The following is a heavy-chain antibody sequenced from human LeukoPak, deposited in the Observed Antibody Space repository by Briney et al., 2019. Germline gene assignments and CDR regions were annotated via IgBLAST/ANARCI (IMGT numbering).Heavy chain of an antibody. Sequence: GGSLRLSCAASGFTFSSYGMHWVRQAPGKGLEWVAFIRYDGSNKYYADPVKGRFTISRDNSKNTLYLQMNSLRAEDTAVYYCAAYCSGGSCYSAEYYYYGMDVWGQGTTVTVSS. V-gene: IGHV3-30*02. J-gene: IGHJ6*02. D-gene: IGHD2-15*01. CDR2: IRYDGSNK. CDR1: GFTFSSYG. CDR3: AAYCSGGSCYSAEYYYYGMDV.